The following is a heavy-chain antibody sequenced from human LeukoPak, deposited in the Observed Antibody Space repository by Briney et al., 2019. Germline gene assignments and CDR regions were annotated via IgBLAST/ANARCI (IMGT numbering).Heavy chain of an antibody. CDR3: ARDRDYGDRTFDY. D-gene: IGHD4-17*01. Sequence: GGSLRLSCAASGFTFSSYGMNWVRQAPGKGLEWVSYISSSSSTIYYADSVKGRFTISRDNAKNSLCLQMNSLRAEDTAIYYCARDRDYGDRTFDYWGQGTLVTVSS. CDR2: ISSSSSTI. CDR1: GFTFSSYG. V-gene: IGHV3-48*01. J-gene: IGHJ4*02.